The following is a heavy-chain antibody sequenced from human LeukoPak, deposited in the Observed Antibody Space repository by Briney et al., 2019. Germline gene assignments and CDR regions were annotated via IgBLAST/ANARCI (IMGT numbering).Heavy chain of an antibody. Sequence: SETLLLTCTVSGGSISSSSYYWGRIRQPPGKGLEWIGSIYYSGSTYYDPSLKSRVTISVDTSKNQFSLKLSSVTAADTAVYYCARSFFDLWFVVPLYSPFDYWGQGTLVTVSS. CDR3: ARSFFDLWFVVPLYSPFDY. CDR1: GGSISSSSYY. CDR2: IYYSGST. D-gene: IGHD2-2*01. J-gene: IGHJ4*02. V-gene: IGHV4-39*07.